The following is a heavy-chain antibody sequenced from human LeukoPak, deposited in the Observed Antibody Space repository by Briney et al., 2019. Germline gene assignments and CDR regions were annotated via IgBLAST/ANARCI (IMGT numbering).Heavy chain of an antibody. CDR3: ATYQDSGSYSRFDY. CDR1: GLTLDDYA. D-gene: IGHD1-26*01. Sequence: PGGSLRLSCAASGLTLDDYAMHWVRQIPGKGLEWVSVISGSGGSTYYADSVKGRFTISRDNSKNTLYLQMNSLRAEDTAVYYCATYQDSGSYSRFDYWGQGTLVTVSS. CDR2: ISGSGGST. J-gene: IGHJ4*02. V-gene: IGHV3-23*01.